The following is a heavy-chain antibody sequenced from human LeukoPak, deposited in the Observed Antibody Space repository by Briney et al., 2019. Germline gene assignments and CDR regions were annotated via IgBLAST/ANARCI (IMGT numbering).Heavy chain of an antibody. CDR2: ISSSSSYI. V-gene: IGHV3-21*01. Sequence: GGSLRLSCAASGFTFSSYSMNWVRQAPGKGLEWVSSISSSSSYIYYADSVKGRFTISRDNAKNSLYLQMNSLRAEDTAVYYCARVDTDLGWYYYMDVWGKGTTVTVSS. D-gene: IGHD5-18*01. CDR1: GFTFSSYS. CDR3: ARVDTDLGWYYYMDV. J-gene: IGHJ6*03.